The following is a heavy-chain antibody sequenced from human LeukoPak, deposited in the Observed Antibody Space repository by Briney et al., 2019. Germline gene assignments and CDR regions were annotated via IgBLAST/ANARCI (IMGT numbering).Heavy chain of an antibody. J-gene: IGHJ4*02. V-gene: IGHV6-1*01. D-gene: IGHD6-13*01. CDR3: ARDVSAGADC. CDR2: TYYRSKWTF. Sequence: SQTLSLTCAISGDSVSSNIAAWNWFRQSPSIGLEWLGRTYYRSKWTFEYAVSVRGRISFNPDTSKNQVSLHLTSVTPQDTALYYCARDVSAGADCWGQGTLVTVSS. CDR1: GDSVSSNIAA.